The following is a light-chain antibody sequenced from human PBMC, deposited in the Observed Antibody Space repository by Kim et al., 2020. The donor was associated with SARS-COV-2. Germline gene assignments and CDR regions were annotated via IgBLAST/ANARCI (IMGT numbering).Light chain of an antibody. V-gene: IGLV3-19*01. CDR2: EKN. CDR3: NSRESGVNHVV. CDR1: SLRSYY. Sequence: LGQKDKITSQEDSLRSYYASWYQQKQGQAPVLVIYEKNNRPSGMPDRFSGSSSGNTASLTITGAPAEDEADYYGNSRESGVNHVVFGGGTKLTVL. J-gene: IGLJ3*02.